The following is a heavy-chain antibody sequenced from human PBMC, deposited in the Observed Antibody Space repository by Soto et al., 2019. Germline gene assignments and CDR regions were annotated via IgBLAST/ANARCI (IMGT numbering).Heavy chain of an antibody. V-gene: IGHV3-48*03. CDR2: INDNSRAI. CDR1: GFSFSTSQ. D-gene: IGHD2-21*01. CDR3: AKDLSGYSMDV. J-gene: IGHJ6*02. Sequence: EEQLVESGGGLVHPGGSLRLSCAASGFSFSTSQMDWVRQAPGKGLEWVSYINDNSRAIFYADSVKGRLTISREHAKNLVFLQMNSRRGDDTAVYYGAKDLSGYSMDVWGQGTTVTVS.